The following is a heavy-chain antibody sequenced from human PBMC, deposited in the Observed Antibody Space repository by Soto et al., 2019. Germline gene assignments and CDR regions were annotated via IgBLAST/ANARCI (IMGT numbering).Heavy chain of an antibody. J-gene: IGHJ6*03. V-gene: IGHV3-9*01. Sequence: EVQLVESGGTLVQPGRSLRLSCAASGFSFDEYAMHWVRQVPGKGLEWVSGVSWNSGTVGYGDSVKGRFTISRDNDKISLYLQMISLRAEDTAMYYCAKRFCSSAKCYTYSYMDVWGKGTAVTVSS. CDR3: AKRFCSSAKCYTYSYMDV. CDR1: GFSFDEYA. CDR2: VSWNSGTV. D-gene: IGHD2-2*01.